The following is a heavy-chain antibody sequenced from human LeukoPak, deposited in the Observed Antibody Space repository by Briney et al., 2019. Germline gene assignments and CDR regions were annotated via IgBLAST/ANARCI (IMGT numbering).Heavy chain of an antibody. D-gene: IGHD6-19*01. Sequence: HAGRSLRLSCAASGFTFSSYAMHWVRQAPGKGLEWVAVISYDGSNKYYADSVKGRFTISRDNSKNTLYLQMNSLRAEDTAVYYCAREGESSGWYYFDYWGQGTLVTVSS. CDR2: ISYDGSNK. J-gene: IGHJ4*02. CDR3: AREGESSGWYYFDY. V-gene: IGHV3-30-3*01. CDR1: GFTFSSYA.